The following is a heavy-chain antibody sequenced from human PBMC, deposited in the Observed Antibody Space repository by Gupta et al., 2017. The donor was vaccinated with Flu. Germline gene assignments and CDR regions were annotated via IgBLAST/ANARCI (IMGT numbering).Heavy chain of an antibody. J-gene: IGHJ4*02. CDR2: ISASGCST. V-gene: IGHV3-23*01. D-gene: IGHD1-26*01. CDR3: AKARVGDPRDSGIDY. Sequence: QAPGKGLEWVSSISASGCSTYYADSVKGRFTISRDNSKNTLYLQMNSLRAEDTAVYYCAKARVGDPRDSGIDYWGQGTLVTVSS.